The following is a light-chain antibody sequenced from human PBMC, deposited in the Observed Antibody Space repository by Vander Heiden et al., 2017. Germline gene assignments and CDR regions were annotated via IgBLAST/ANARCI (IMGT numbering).Light chain of an antibody. CDR2: GAS. V-gene: IGKV3-20*01. J-gene: IGKJ4*01. Sequence: EIVLTQSPGTLSLSPGERATLSCRASQSVSSSYLAWYQHKPGQAPRLLIYGASSRATGISDRFSGSGSGTDFTLTISRLEPEDFAVYYCQQYCSSPHTFGGGTKVEIK. CDR3: QQYCSSPHT. CDR1: QSVSSSY.